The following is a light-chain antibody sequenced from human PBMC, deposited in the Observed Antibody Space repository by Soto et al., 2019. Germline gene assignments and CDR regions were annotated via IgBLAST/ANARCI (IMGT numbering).Light chain of an antibody. CDR3: QQLHTYPLT. J-gene: IGKJ4*01. V-gene: IGKV1-5*03. CDR1: QTISSW. Sequence: DIQMTQSPSTLSGSVGDRVTITCRASQTISSWLAWYQQKPGKAPKLLIYKASTLKSGVPSRFSGSGSGTEFTLTIRRLQPEDFETYFCQQLHTYPLTFGGGTKVDIK. CDR2: KAS.